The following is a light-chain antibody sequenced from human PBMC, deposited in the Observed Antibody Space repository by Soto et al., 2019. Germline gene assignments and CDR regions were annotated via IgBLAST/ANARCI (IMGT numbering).Light chain of an antibody. CDR1: QSVSSY. J-gene: IGKJ1*01. CDR2: GAS. CDR3: QQRSNWPPWP. V-gene: IGKV3-11*01. Sequence: ENGMSQSPATLSVSPAERATLSCRASQSVSSYLAWYQQKPGQAPRLLIYGASTRATDIPARFSGSGSGTDFTLTISRLEPEDFAVYYCQQRSNWPPWPFGQGTKAAIK.